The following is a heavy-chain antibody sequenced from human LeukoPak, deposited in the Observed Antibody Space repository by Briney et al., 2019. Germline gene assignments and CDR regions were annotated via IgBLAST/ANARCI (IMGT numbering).Heavy chain of an antibody. V-gene: IGHV1-8*01. J-gene: IGHJ6*03. CDR1: GYTFTSNN. Sequence: ASGTVSCKASGYTFTSNNSDWVRQAPGQGLEWMGWMNPNNGNTGYAQKFQGRVTMTRDISITTAYMELSSLGSEDTAVYYCARAVTNYNPLDVWGKGTSVTVS. CDR3: ARAVTNYNPLDV. D-gene: IGHD4/OR15-4a*01. CDR2: MNPNNGNT.